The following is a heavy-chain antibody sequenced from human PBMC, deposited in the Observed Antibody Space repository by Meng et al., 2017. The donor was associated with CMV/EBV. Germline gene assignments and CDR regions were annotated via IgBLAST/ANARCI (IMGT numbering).Heavy chain of an antibody. D-gene: IGHD5-18*01. V-gene: IGHV1-2*02. CDR3: ARDLGDTALY. Sequence: QGQRVRPWAWRSKPGASWKLPCKASGTTLPGYYMHWVRQAPGQGLEWLGWINPNSGGTNYAQKFKGRVPQTRDTSISTAYMELSRLRSDDTAVYYCARDLGDTALYWGQRTLVTVSS. CDR1: GTTLPGYY. CDR2: INPNSGGT. J-gene: IGHJ4*02.